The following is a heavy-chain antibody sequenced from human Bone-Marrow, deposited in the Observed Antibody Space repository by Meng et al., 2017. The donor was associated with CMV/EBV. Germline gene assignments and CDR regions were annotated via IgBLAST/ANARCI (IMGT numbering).Heavy chain of an antibody. CDR3: ARGVIQSDFWSGYYYYYGMDV. J-gene: IGHJ6*02. CDR2: INPSGGST. Sequence: ASVKVSCKASGYTFTGQYIYWVRQAPGQGLEWVGMINPSGGSTSYAPKFQGRVTVTSDTSTSTVYMELSSLRSEDTAVFYCARGVIQSDFWSGYYYYYGMDVWGQGTTVTVSS. CDR1: GYTFTGQY. V-gene: IGHV1-46*01. D-gene: IGHD3-3*01.